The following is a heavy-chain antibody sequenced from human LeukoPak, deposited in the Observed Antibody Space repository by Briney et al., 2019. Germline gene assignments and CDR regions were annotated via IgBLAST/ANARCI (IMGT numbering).Heavy chain of an antibody. CDR3: ASYRGRDFDY. Sequence: ASVKVSCKASGYTFTSYAMHWVRQAPGQRLEWMGWINAGNGSTKYSQKFQGRVTITRDTSASTAYMELGSLRSEDTAVYYCASYRGRDFDYWGQGTLVTVSS. CDR2: INAGNGST. CDR1: GYTFTSYA. J-gene: IGHJ4*02. V-gene: IGHV1-3*01. D-gene: IGHD3-10*01.